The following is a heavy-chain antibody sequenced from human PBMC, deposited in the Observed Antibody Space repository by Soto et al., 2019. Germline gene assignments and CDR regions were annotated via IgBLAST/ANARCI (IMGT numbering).Heavy chain of an antibody. J-gene: IGHJ4*02. CDR3: MSWDASSSAEQ. V-gene: IGHV3-73*01. CDR1: GFTLSDSS. D-gene: IGHD6-6*01. CDR2: IASKTEGEAT. Sequence: GGSLRLSCAASGFTLSDSSVTWVRQASGKGPEWVGRIASKTEGEATVYAASVKGRITVARDDSKNTVYLQMGSLKTEDTAVYYCMSWDASSSAEQWGQGALVTVSS.